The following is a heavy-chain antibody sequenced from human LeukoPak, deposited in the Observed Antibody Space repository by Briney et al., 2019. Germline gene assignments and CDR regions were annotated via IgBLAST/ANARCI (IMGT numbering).Heavy chain of an antibody. J-gene: IGHJ5*02. CDR3: ARTPYGDYRGWFDP. CDR2: INHSGST. CDR1: GGSFSGYY. V-gene: IGHV4-34*01. D-gene: IGHD4-17*01. Sequence: PETLSLTCAVYGGSFSGYYWSWIRQPPGKGLEWIGEINHSGSTNYNPSLKSRVTISVDTSKNQFSLKLSSVTAADTAVYYCARTPYGDYRGWFDPWGQGTLVTVSS.